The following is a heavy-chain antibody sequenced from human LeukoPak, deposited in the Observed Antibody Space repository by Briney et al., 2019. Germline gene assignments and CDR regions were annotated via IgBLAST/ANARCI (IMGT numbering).Heavy chain of an antibody. Sequence: GGSLRLSCAASGFTFSSYAMSWVRQAPGKGLEWVSAISGSGGSTYYADSVKGRFTISRDNSKNTLYLQMNSLRAEDTAVYYCAKGLVTVAYYDFWSGSAFDIWGQGTMVTVSS. V-gene: IGHV3-23*01. J-gene: IGHJ3*02. CDR1: GFTFSSYA. D-gene: IGHD3-3*01. CDR3: AKGLVTVAYYDFWSGSAFDI. CDR2: ISGSGGST.